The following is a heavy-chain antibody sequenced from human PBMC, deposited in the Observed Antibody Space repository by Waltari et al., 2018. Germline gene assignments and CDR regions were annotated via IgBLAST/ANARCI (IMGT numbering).Heavy chain of an antibody. CDR2: IDQDGSEK. D-gene: IGHD7-27*01. Sequence: EVQLVESGGGLVQPGGSLRLSCAASGFTLRSSWMSWVRQAPGKGLEWVANIDQDGSEKYYVDSVKGRFTISRDNARNSLYLQMNSLSAEDTAVYYCARDGHWLSGVGDCWGQGTLVTVSS. J-gene: IGHJ4*02. CDR3: ARDGHWLSGVGDC. CDR1: GFTLRSSW. V-gene: IGHV3-7*01.